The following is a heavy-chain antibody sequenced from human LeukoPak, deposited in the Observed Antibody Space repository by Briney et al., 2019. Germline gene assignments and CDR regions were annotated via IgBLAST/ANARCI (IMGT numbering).Heavy chain of an antibody. Sequence: PGGSLTLSCAASGFTFATYAMTWVRQAPGKGLEWVAALSGSGISTYYADSVKGRFTISRANSENTLHLQMDGLRAEDTAVYFCAKGRGTGTYYFDYWGRGSLVTVSS. J-gene: IGHJ4*02. CDR2: LSGSGIST. V-gene: IGHV3-23*01. D-gene: IGHD3/OR15-3a*01. CDR3: AKGRGTGTYYFDY. CDR1: GFTFATYA.